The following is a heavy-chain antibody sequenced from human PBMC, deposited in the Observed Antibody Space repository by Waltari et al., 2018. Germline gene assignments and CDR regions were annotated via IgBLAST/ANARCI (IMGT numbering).Heavy chain of an antibody. CDR2: SYSGGST. V-gene: IGHV3-53*01. CDR1: GFTVSSNY. Sequence: EVQLVESGGGLIQPGGSLRLSCAASGFTVSSNYMSWVRQAPGKGLEWVSVSYSGGSTYYADSVKGRFTISRDNSKNTLYLQMNSLRAEDTAVYYCARDLVSRTGDAFDIWGQGTMVTVSS. CDR3: ARDLVSRTGDAFDI. D-gene: IGHD2-15*01. J-gene: IGHJ3*02.